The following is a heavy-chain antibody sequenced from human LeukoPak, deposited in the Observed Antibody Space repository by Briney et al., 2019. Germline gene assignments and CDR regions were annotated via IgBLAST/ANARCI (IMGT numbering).Heavy chain of an antibody. Sequence: GGSLRLSCAASGFTFSYYNMNWVRQAPGKGLEWVSSISSSSTYIYYADSVKGRFTISRDNAKNSLYLEMNSLRAEDTAVYYCARDPWTNYGDYVRFDYWAREPWSPSPQ. J-gene: IGHJ4*02. CDR1: GFTFSYYN. CDR2: ISSSSTYI. V-gene: IGHV3-21*01. D-gene: IGHD4-17*01. CDR3: ARDPWTNYGDYVRFDY.